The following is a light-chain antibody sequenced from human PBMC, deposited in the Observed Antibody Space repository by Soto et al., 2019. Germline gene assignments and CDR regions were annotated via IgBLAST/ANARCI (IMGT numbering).Light chain of an antibody. J-gene: IGLJ3*02. Sequence: QSALTQPRSVSGSPGQSVTVSCTGTSSDVGTYSYVSWFQHHPGKAPKLIIYDIRQRPSGVPDRFSGSKSGNTASLTISGLQTEDEADYYCCSYAGSYTWVFGGGTKLTVL. CDR2: DIR. CDR3: CSYAGSYTWV. V-gene: IGLV2-11*01. CDR1: SSDVGTYSY.